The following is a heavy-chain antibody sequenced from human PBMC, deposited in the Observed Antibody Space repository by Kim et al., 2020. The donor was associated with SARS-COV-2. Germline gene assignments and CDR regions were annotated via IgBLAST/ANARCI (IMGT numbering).Heavy chain of an antibody. CDR3: ATVVTRDMVRGVIGITKETRAFDP. CDR1: GYTLTELS. J-gene: IGHJ5*02. V-gene: IGHV1-24*01. Sequence: ASVKVSCKVSGYTLTELSMHWVRQAPGKGLEWMGGFDPEDGETIYAQKFQGRVTMTEDTSTDTAYMELSSLRSEDTAVYYCATVVTRDMVRGVIGITKETRAFDPWGQGTLVTVSS. D-gene: IGHD3-10*01. CDR2: FDPEDGET.